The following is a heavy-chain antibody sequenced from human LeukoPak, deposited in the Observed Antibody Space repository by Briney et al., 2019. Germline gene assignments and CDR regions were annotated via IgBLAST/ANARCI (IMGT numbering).Heavy chain of an antibody. Sequence: ASVKVSCKASGYTFTGYYMHWVRQAPGQGLEWMGWINPDSGGTNYAQKFQGRVTMTRDTSISTAYMELSRLRSDDTAVYYCAREMTYNWNRDAFDIWGQGTMVTVSS. J-gene: IGHJ3*02. CDR1: GYTFTGYY. CDR3: AREMTYNWNRDAFDI. CDR2: INPDSGGT. V-gene: IGHV1-2*02. D-gene: IGHD1/OR15-1a*01.